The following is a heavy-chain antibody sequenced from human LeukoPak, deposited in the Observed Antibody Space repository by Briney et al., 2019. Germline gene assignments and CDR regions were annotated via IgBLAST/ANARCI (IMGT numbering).Heavy chain of an antibody. CDR1: GGSISSGDYY. J-gene: IGHJ4*02. CDR2: IYYSGST. Sequence: PSETLSLTCTVSGGSISSGDYYWSWIRQPPGKGLEWIGYIYYSGSTYYNPSLKSRVTISVDTSKNQFSLKLSSVTAADTAVYYCARESLIGYSSSWYYFDYWGQGTLVTVSS. D-gene: IGHD6-13*01. V-gene: IGHV4-30-4*01. CDR3: ARESLIGYSSSWYYFDY.